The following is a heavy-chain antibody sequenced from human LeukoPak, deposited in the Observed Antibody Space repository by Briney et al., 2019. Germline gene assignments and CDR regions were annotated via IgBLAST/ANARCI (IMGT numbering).Heavy chain of an antibody. CDR1: GFTFSSYS. Sequence: GGSLRLSCAASGFTFSSYSMNWVRRAPGKGLEWVSSISSSSSYIYYADSVKGRFTISRDNAKNSLYLQMNSLRAEDTAVYYCASWEWFLSHYWGQGTLATVSS. CDR2: ISSSSSYI. V-gene: IGHV3-21*01. J-gene: IGHJ4*02. CDR3: ASWEWFLSHY. D-gene: IGHD3-3*01.